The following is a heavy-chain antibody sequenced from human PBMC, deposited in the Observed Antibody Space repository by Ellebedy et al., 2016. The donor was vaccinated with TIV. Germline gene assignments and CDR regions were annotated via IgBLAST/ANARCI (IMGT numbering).Heavy chain of an antibody. CDR2: ISTSSSYT. D-gene: IGHD2-8*02. CDR3: VRTGRPWFDY. Sequence: GESLKISCAASGFTFSDYYMSWIRQAPGKGLEWVSTISTSSSYTKCADSVKGRFTVSRDDAKNSLYLHMNSLKAEDTAVYYCVRTGRPWFDYWGQGTLVTVSS. J-gene: IGHJ4*02. CDR1: GFTFSDYY. V-gene: IGHV3-11*06.